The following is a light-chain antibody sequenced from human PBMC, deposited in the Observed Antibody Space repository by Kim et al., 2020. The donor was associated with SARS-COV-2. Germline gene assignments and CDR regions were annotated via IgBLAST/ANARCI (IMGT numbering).Light chain of an antibody. V-gene: IGKV1-5*01. Sequence: ASVGDRGTITCRAIQSISSWLAWYHQKPGKAPKLLIYDASSLESVVPSRFGGSGSGTEFTLTISGLQPDDFATYYFRKYNSYPWTFGQGTKVDIK. CDR2: DAS. CDR3: RKYNSYPWT. J-gene: IGKJ1*01. CDR1: QSISSW.